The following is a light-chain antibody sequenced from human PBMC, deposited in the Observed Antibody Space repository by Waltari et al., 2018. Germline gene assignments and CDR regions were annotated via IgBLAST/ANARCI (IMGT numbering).Light chain of an antibody. CDR1: PSVSSN. Sequence: EIVMTQSPATLSVSPGERATLSCRASPSVSSNLAWYQQKPGQAPRLLIYGASTSATGIPARFSGSGSGTEFTLTISSMQSEDFAVYYCQQYNNWPPITFGQGTRLEIK. CDR3: QQYNNWPPIT. V-gene: IGKV3-15*01. CDR2: GAS. J-gene: IGKJ5*01.